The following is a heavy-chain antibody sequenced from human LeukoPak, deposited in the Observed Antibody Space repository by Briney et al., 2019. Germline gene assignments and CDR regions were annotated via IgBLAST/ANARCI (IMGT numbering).Heavy chain of an antibody. J-gene: IGHJ4*02. CDR2: IYYSGST. V-gene: IGHV4-59*13. CDR3: ARAVGGDGSGSL. Sequence: PSETLSLTCTVSGDSIISYYWSWIRQPPGKGLERIGDIYYSGSTNYNPSLKSRVTLSVDTYKNPFSLKLSSVTAADTAVYYCARAVGGDGSGSLWGPGTLVTVSS. D-gene: IGHD3-10*01. CDR1: GDSIISYY.